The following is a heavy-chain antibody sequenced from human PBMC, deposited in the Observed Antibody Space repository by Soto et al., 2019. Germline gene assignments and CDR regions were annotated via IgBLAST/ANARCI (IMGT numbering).Heavy chain of an antibody. D-gene: IGHD3-9*01. CDR3: ASGPSRRLVILPSTYYCYGMDV. Sequence: QVQLVQSGAEVKKPGASVKVSCKASGYTFTSYGISWVRQAPGQGLEWMGWISAYNGNTNYAQKLQGRVTMTTDTSTSTAYMELRSLRSDDTAVYYCASGPSRRLVILPSTYYCYGMDVWGQGTTVTVSS. CDR2: ISAYNGNT. CDR1: GYTFTSYG. V-gene: IGHV1-18*01. J-gene: IGHJ6*02.